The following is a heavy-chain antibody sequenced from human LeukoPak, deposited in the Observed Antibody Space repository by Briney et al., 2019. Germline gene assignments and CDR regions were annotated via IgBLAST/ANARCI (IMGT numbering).Heavy chain of an antibody. J-gene: IGHJ6*02. CDR2: VWSDGNTK. D-gene: IGHD6-13*01. Sequence: PGRSLRLSCAASGFNLSTYGMHWVRQAPGKGLEWVAAVWSDGNTKSYADSLKGRFTISRDTSKNTLYLQMNSLRAEDTAVYYCGRGVGRASYYGMDVWGQGTTVTVSS. V-gene: IGHV3-33*01. CDR3: GRGVGRASYYGMDV. CDR1: GFNLSTYG.